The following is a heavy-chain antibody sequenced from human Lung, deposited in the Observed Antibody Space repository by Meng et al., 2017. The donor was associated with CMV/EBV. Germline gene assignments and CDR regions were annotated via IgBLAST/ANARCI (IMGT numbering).Heavy chain of an antibody. J-gene: IGHJ4*02. V-gene: IGHV1-18*04. CDR1: VYTFPGYY. Sequence: SVYTFPGYYLHWVRQAPGHGLEWMGYINACNSTTNYAPQFRRRVTVTAASSTSTAYMVLSSLGSDATAVYYCASDGFRSGPLGVLLDYWGQGTLVTVSS. D-gene: IGHD3-3*01. CDR2: INACNSTT. CDR3: ASDGFRSGPLGVLLDY.